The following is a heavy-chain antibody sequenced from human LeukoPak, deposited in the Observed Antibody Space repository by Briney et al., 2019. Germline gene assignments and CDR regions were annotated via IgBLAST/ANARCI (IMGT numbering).Heavy chain of an antibody. CDR3: ASYLERWLGNSYYFDY. CDR2: IYHSGST. J-gene: IGHJ4*02. Sequence: SENLSLTCAVSGGSISSSNWWSWVRQPPGKGLEWIGEIYHSGSTNYNPSLKSRVTISVDTSKNQFSLKLSSVTAADTAVYYCASYLERWLGNSYYFDYWGQGTLVTVSS. CDR1: GGSISSSNW. V-gene: IGHV4-4*02. D-gene: IGHD6-19*01.